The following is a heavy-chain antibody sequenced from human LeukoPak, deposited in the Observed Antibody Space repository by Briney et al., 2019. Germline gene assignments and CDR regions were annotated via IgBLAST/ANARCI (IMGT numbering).Heavy chain of an antibody. Sequence: GGSLRLSCAASGFTFSDSWMSWVRQAPGKGLEWVANTNQDGSEKDYVDSVKGRFTISRDNARNSLYLQMGSLRAEDTAVYYCATYTHWVAGDVWGQGTTVTVSS. CDR1: GFTFSDSW. V-gene: IGHV3-7*01. CDR3: ATYTHWVAGDV. J-gene: IGHJ6*02. D-gene: IGHD3-16*01. CDR2: TNQDGSEK.